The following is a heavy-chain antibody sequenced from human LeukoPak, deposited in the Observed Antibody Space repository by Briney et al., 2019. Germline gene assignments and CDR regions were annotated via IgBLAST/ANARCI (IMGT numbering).Heavy chain of an antibody. J-gene: IGHJ3*01. CDR3: ARCLRHYDPFTGYYLVSFDV. CDR1: GYTFTGYY. Sequence: GASVKVSCKASGYTFTGYYMHWVRQAPGQGLEWMGWINPNSGGTNYAQKFQGRVTMTRDASVTTAYMELSSLRSDDTAVYYCARCLRHYDPFTGYYLVSFDVWGQGTVVTVSS. D-gene: IGHD3-9*01. V-gene: IGHV1-2*02. CDR2: INPNSGGT.